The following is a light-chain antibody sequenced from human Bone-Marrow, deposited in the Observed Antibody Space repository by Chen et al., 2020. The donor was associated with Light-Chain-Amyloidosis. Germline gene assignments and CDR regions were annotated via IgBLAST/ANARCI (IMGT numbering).Light chain of an antibody. V-gene: IGLV3-25*03. Sequence: YYLTQPPPVSVSPGQTARTTCPGDALPTKYAYWYQQKPGQAPVLVIHRDTERPAGISERFSGASSGTTATLTISGVQAEDEADYHCQSADSSGTYEVIFGGGTKLTVL. J-gene: IGLJ2*01. CDR1: ALPTKY. CDR3: QSADSSGTYEVI. CDR2: RDT.